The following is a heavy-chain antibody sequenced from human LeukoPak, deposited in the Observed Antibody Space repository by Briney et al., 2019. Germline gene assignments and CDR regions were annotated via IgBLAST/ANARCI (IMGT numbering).Heavy chain of an antibody. Sequence: PSETLSLTCTVSGGSISSYYWSWIRQPPGKGLEWIGYIYYSGSTNYNPSLKSRVTISVDTSKNQFSLKLSSVTAADTAVYYGARDAAAAGLQHWGQGTLVTVSS. CDR2: IYYSGST. V-gene: IGHV4-59*01. J-gene: IGHJ1*01. CDR3: ARDAAAAGLQH. D-gene: IGHD6-13*01. CDR1: GGSISSYY.